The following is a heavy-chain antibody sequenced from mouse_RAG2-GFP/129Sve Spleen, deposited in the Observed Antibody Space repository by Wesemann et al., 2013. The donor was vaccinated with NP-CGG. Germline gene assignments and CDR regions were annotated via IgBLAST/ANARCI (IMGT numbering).Heavy chain of an antibody. V-gene: IGHV1S34*01. Sequence: NGATSYNQKFKGKATFTVDTSSSTAYMQFNSLTSEDSAVYYCARGYGNYVAWFAYWGAKGGLWVTVSA. CDR2: NGAT. D-gene: IGHD2-10*02. CDR3: ARGYGNYVAWFAY. J-gene: IGHJ3*01.